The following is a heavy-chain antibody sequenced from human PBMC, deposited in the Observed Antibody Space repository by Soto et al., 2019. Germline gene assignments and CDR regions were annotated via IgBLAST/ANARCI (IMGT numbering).Heavy chain of an antibody. CDR1: GGSISSSSYY. CDR3: ARQRYSGYDSPYFDY. Sequence: QLQLQESGPGLVKPSETLSLTCTVSGGSISSSSYYWGWIRQPPGKGLEWIGSIYYSGSTYYNPSHKRRVTISVDTSKNQFSLKLTSVTAADTAVYYCARQRYSGYDSPYFDYWGQGTLVTVSS. CDR2: IYYSGST. J-gene: IGHJ4*02. D-gene: IGHD5-12*01. V-gene: IGHV4-39*01.